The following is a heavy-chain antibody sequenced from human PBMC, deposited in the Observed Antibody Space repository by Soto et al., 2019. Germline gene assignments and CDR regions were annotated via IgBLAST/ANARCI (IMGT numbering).Heavy chain of an antibody. D-gene: IGHD6-6*01. CDR2: ISYDGSNK. CDR1: GFTFSSYA. CDR3: AIRKYSSSSRGWFDP. J-gene: IGHJ5*02. V-gene: IGHV3-30-3*01. Sequence: GSLRLSCAASGFTFSSYAMHWVRQAPGKGLEWVAVISYDGSNKYYADSVKGRFTISRDNSKNTLYLQMNSLRAEDTAVYYCAIRKYSSSSRGWFDPWGQGTLVTVSS.